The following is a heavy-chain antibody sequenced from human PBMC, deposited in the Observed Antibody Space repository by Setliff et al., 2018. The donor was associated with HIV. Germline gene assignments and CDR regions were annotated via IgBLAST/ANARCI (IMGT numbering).Heavy chain of an antibody. V-gene: IGHV3-23*01. Sequence: GALRLSCAASEFTFSVYAMSWLRQAPGKGLEWVSGISGSGSSTYYADSVKGRFTISRDNSKNTLYLQMNRLRADDTAIYYCAKGASLVPRRPHFCYFDYWGQGALVTVSS. J-gene: IGHJ4*02. D-gene: IGHD3-16*02. CDR3: AKGASLVPRRPHFCYFDY. CDR2: ISGSGSST. CDR1: EFTFSVYA.